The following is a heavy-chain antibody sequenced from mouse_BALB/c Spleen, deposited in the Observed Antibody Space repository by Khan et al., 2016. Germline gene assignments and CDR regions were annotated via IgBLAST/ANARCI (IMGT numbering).Heavy chain of an antibody. Sequence: EVQLQESGGGLVQPGGSLKFSCAASGFDFSRYWMSWVRPAPGKGLEWIGEINPDSSTINYTPSLKDNFIISRDNATHTLYLQVSTVKSEDTALYYCARVGLFDYWGQGTTLTVSS. J-gene: IGHJ2*01. V-gene: IGHV4-1*02. CDR1: GFDFSRYW. CDR3: ARVGLFDY. CDR2: INPDSSTI.